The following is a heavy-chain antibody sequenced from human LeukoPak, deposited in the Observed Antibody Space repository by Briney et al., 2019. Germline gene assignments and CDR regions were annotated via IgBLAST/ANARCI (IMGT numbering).Heavy chain of an antibody. CDR3: ARAPGTTFGVTSTR. J-gene: IGHJ4*02. CDR2: ISAYNGNT. Sequence: ASVKVSCTASGYTFTSYGISWVRQAPGQGLEWMGWISAYNGNTNYAQKLQGRVTMTTDTSTSTAYMELRSLRSDDTAVYYCARAPGTTFGVTSTRWGQGTLVTVSS. D-gene: IGHD3-3*01. V-gene: IGHV1-18*01. CDR1: GYTFTSYG.